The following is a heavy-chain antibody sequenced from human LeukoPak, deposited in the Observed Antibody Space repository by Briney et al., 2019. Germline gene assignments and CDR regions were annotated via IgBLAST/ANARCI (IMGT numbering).Heavy chain of an antibody. Sequence: SETLSLTCTVSGGSISTNSYYWGWIRQPPGKGLDWIASIHYSETTYYNPSLKSRVTISVDTSKNHFSLKLSSVTAADTAVYYCARGPTYQPIDSWGQGTLVTVSS. CDR3: ARGPTYQPIDS. D-gene: IGHD2-2*01. J-gene: IGHJ4*02. V-gene: IGHV4-39*02. CDR1: GGSISTNSYY. CDR2: IHYSETT.